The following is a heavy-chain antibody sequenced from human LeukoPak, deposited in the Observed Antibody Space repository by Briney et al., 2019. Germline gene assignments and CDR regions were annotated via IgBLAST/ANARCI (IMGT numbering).Heavy chain of an antibody. CDR1: GYSFTSYW. CDR3: ARRDGYCSSTSCYADYYYGMDV. D-gene: IGHD2-2*01. J-gene: IGHJ6*02. Sequence: PGESLKISCKGSGYSFTSYWIGWVRQMPGKGLEWMGIIYPGDSDTTYSPSFQGQVTISADKSISTAYLQWSSLKALDTAMYYCARRDGYCSSTSCYADYYYGMDVWGQGTTVTVSS. CDR2: IYPGDSDT. V-gene: IGHV5-51*01.